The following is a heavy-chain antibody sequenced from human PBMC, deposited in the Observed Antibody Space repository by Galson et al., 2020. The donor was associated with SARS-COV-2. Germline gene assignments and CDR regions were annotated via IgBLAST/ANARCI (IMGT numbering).Heavy chain of an antibody. D-gene: IGHD6-13*01. Sequence: GGSLRLSCAASGFTFSSYAMHWVRQAPGKGLEWVASITLNSGNIGYADSVKGRFTISTDNAKNSVYLQMNSLRTEDTALYHCAKEVHLSSWVAGGPFEIWGQGTMVTVSS. CDR3: AKEVHLSSWVAGGPFEI. CDR1: GFTFSSYA. J-gene: IGHJ3*02. V-gene: IGHV3-9*01. CDR2: ITLNSGNI.